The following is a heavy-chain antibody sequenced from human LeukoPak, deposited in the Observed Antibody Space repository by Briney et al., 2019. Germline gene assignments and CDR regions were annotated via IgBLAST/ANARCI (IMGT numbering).Heavy chain of an antibody. D-gene: IGHD3-16*01. V-gene: IGHV4-59*08. CDR3: ARRRYDYVWGSYPTYYFDY. Sequence: PSETLSLTCTVSGTSVSGHYWSWIRQPPGKGLEWIGYLYYSGSTNYNPSLKSRVPISVDTSKNQFSLKLSSVTAADTAVYYCARRRYDYVWGSYPTYYFDYWGQGTLVTVSS. CDR2: LYYSGST. J-gene: IGHJ4*02. CDR1: GTSVSGHY.